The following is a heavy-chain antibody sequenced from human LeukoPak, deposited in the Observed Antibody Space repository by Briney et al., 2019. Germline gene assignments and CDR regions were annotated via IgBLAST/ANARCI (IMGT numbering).Heavy chain of an antibody. CDR3: ARDSRLGSGYYPGSMDV. CDR2: ISTYNGDT. CDR1: GYTFTSYG. J-gene: IGHJ6*02. V-gene: IGHV1-18*01. Sequence: GASVKVSCKASGYTFTSYGISWVRQAPGQGLEWMGWISTYNGDTDYAQKLQGRVTMTADTSTSTAYMEMRSLRSEDTAVYYCARDSRLGSGYYPGSMDVWGQGTTVTVSS. D-gene: IGHD3-22*01.